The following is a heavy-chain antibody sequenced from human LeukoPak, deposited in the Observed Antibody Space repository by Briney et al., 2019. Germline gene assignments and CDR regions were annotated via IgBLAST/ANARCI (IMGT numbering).Heavy chain of an antibody. CDR2: ISSSGSTI. J-gene: IGHJ6*03. Sequence: GGSLRLSCAASGFTFSDYYMSSIRQAPGRGLEWVSYISSSGSTISYADSVKGRFTISRDNAKHSLYLQMNSLRAEDTAVYYCARAGHYYYYYMDVWGKGTTVSVSS. CDR3: ARAGHYYYYYMDV. V-gene: IGHV3-11*04. CDR1: GFTFSDYY.